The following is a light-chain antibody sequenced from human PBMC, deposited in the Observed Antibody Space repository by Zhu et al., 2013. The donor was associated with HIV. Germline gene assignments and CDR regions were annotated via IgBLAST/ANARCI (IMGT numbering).Light chain of an antibody. Sequence: EIVLTQSPVSLSLSPGERATLSCRASQSISNSLGWYQQRPGQVPRLLMYDASTRATGIPARFSGSGSGTDFVLTISRLESEDFAVYYCQQYGSSPLTFGGGTTVESK. V-gene: IGKV3-20*01. CDR2: DAS. J-gene: IGKJ4*01. CDR1: QSISNS. CDR3: QQYGSSPLT.